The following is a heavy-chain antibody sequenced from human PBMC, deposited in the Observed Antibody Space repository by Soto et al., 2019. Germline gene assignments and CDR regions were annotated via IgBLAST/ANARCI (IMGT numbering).Heavy chain of an antibody. CDR1: GYSFTIYC. J-gene: IGHJ5*01. CDR3: ARFKYGFNWFDS. CDR2: IYPGDSDT. Sequence: PGESLKISCNGSGYSFTIYCIGLVLQMPGKGLEWMGIIYPGDSDTRYSPSFQGQVTISADKSISTAYLQWSSLKASDTAMYYCARFKYGFNWFDSWGQGTLVTVSS. D-gene: IGHD4-17*01. V-gene: IGHV5-51*01.